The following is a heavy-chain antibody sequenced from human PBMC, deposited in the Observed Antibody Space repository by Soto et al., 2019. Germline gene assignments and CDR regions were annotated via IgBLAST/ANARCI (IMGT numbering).Heavy chain of an antibody. Sequence: QVQLVQSGAEVKKPGASVKVSCKASGYTFTSYYMHWVRQAPGQGLEWMGIINPSGGSTSYAQKFQGRVTMTRDTSTSTVYMELSSLRSEDTAVYYCAREDIVVVVAAPDTYYYYGMDVWGQGTTVTVSS. CDR2: INPSGGST. CDR1: GYTFTSYY. CDR3: AREDIVVVVAAPDTYYYYGMDV. V-gene: IGHV1-46*01. D-gene: IGHD2-15*01. J-gene: IGHJ6*02.